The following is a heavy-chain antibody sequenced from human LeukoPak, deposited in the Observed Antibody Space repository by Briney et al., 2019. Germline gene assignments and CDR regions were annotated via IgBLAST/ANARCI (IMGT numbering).Heavy chain of an antibody. CDR3: ARDQTTVTTVRRYNWFDP. J-gene: IGHJ5*02. CDR1: GYTFTGYY. CDR2: INPNSGGT. Sequence: ASVKVTCKASGYTFTGYYMHWVRQAPGQGLEWMGWINPNSGGTNYAQKFQGRVTMTRDTSISTAYMEPSRLRSDDTAVYYCARDQTTVTTVRRYNWFDPWGQGTLVTVSS. V-gene: IGHV1-2*02. D-gene: IGHD4-17*01.